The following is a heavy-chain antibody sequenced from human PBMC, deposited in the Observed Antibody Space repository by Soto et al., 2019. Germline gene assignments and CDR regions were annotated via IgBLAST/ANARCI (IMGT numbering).Heavy chain of an antibody. CDR1: GGSISSSSYF. Sequence: QLQLQESGPGLVKPSETLSLTCTVSGGSISSSSYFWVWIRQPPGKGLEWIGRIHYSGSTYYNPSLRSRVSIAGDSSKNLFSLKLSSVTAADSAVYYCARESDNSNNGGFDIWGHGTMVTVSS. CDR3: ARESDNSNNGGFDI. D-gene: IGHD4-4*01. J-gene: IGHJ3*02. V-gene: IGHV4-39*02. CDR2: IHYSGST.